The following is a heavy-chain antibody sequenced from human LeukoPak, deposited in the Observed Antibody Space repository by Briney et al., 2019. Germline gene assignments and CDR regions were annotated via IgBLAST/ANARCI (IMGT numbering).Heavy chain of an antibody. D-gene: IGHD3-22*01. V-gene: IGHV4-59*01. Sequence: SETLSLTCTVSGGSISSYYWSWIRQPPGKGLEWIGYIYYSGSTNYNPSLKSRVTISVDTSKNQFSLKLSSVTAADTAMYYCARGRARDSSGYPNYWGQGTLVTVSS. CDR2: IYYSGST. CDR3: ARGRARDSSGYPNY. CDR1: GGSISSYY. J-gene: IGHJ4*02.